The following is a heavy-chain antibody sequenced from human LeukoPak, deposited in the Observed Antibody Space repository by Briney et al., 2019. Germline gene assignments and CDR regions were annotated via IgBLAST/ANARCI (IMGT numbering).Heavy chain of an antibody. J-gene: IGHJ5*02. V-gene: IGHV1-69*01. D-gene: IGHD6-19*01. CDR2: IIPIFGTA. CDR1: GGTFSSYA. Sequence: GASVKVSCKASGGTFSSYANSWVRQAPGQGLEWMGGIIPIFGTANYAQKFQGRVTITADESTSTAYMELSSLRSEDTAVYYCARGVIAVAGHNWFDPWGQGTLVTVSS. CDR3: ARGVIAVAGHNWFDP.